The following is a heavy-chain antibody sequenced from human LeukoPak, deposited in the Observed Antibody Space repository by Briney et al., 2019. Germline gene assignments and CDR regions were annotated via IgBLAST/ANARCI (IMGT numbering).Heavy chain of an antibody. CDR3: ARGRAGWIQLWADYYYYMDV. CDR1: GGSFSGYY. J-gene: IGHJ6*03. Sequence: SETLSLTCAVYGGSFSGYYWSWIRQPPGKGLEWIGEINHSGSTNYNPSLKSRVTISVDTSKNQFSLKLSSVTAAETAVYYCARGRAGWIQLWADYYYYMDVWGKGTTVTVSS. V-gene: IGHV4-34*01. D-gene: IGHD5-18*01. CDR2: INHSGST.